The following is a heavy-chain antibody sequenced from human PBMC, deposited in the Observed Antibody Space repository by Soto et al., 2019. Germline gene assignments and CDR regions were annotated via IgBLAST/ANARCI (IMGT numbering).Heavy chain of an antibody. CDR1: GFTFSNYW. D-gene: IGHD6-19*01. CDR3: ARVQSLAGVY. Sequence: EVQLVESGGGLVQPGGSLRLSCAASGFTFSNYWMSWVRQAPGKGLAWVANIKQDGGDKYYVDSVKGRFSISRDNAKNSLYLHMNSLRAEDTAVYYCARVQSLAGVYWGQGTLVTVSS. CDR2: IKQDGGDK. V-gene: IGHV3-7*05. J-gene: IGHJ4*02.